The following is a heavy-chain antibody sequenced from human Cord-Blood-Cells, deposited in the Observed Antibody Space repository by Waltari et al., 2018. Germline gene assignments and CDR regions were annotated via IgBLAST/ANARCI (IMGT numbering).Heavy chain of an antibody. V-gene: IGHV1-8*01. Sequence: QVQLVQSAAEVKEPGASVKVSCKASGYTFTSYAINWVRQATGQGLEWMGWMNPNSGNTVYAQKFQGRVTMTRNTSISTAYMELSSLRSEDTAVYYCARGPGLGSSSGIDYWGQGTLVTVSS. CDR3: ARGPGLGSSSGIDY. CDR1: GYTFTSYA. D-gene: IGHD6-6*01. CDR2: MNPNSGNT. J-gene: IGHJ4*02.